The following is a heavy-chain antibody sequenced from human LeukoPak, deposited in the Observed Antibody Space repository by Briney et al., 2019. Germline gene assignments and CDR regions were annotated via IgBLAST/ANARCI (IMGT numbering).Heavy chain of an antibody. CDR1: GFTFSNSA. CDR2: LSGSGITT. D-gene: IGHD6-25*01. Sequence: GGSLRLSCAASGFTFSNSAMSWVRQAPGKGLEWVSTLSGSGITTYYADSVKGRFTISRDNSKNTMYLQMNSLRAEDTAVYYCAKGIYSGGWSYFDYWGHGTLVTVSS. J-gene: IGHJ4*01. V-gene: IGHV3-23*01. CDR3: AKGIYSGGWSYFDY.